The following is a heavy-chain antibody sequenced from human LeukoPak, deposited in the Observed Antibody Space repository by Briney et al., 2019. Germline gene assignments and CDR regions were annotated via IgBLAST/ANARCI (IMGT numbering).Heavy chain of an antibody. CDR2: IYYSGST. Sequence: SETLSLTCTVSGGSISSSSYYWGWIRQPPGKGLEWIGSIYYSGSTYYNPSLKSRVTISVDTSKNQFSLKLSSVTAADTAVYYCARHDYGDYVPAFDIWGQGTMVTVSS. J-gene: IGHJ3*02. V-gene: IGHV4-39*01. CDR3: ARHDYGDYVPAFDI. CDR1: GGSISSSSYY. D-gene: IGHD4-17*01.